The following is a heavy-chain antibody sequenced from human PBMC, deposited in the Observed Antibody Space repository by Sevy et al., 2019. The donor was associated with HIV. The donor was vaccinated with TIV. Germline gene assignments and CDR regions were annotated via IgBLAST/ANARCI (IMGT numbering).Heavy chain of an antibody. Sequence: ASVKVSCKASGYTFTSYGISWVRQAPGQGLEWMGWISAYNGNTNYPQKLQGRVTMTTDTSTSTAYMELRSLRSDDTAVYYCARGGHGYSSSWTVNWFDPWGQGTLVTVSS. CDR2: ISAYNGNT. D-gene: IGHD6-13*01. V-gene: IGHV1-18*01. CDR3: ARGGHGYSSSWTVNWFDP. J-gene: IGHJ5*02. CDR1: GYTFTSYG.